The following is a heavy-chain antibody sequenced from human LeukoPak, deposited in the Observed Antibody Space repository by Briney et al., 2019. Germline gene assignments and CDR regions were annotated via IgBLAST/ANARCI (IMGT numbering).Heavy chain of an antibody. V-gene: IGHV3-15*01. CDR1: GFTFPDAW. Sequence: GGSLRLSCAASGFTFPDAWMHWVRQAPGKGLEWVGRIKNRNRGRTTDYTAPVKGIFTISRDDTRDTVYLQMNSLKTDDTAVYYCVTDGGQLPYYFTYWGQGTLVTVSS. J-gene: IGHJ1*01. CDR2: IKNRNRGRTT. D-gene: IGHD3-10*01. CDR3: VTDGGQLPYYFTY.